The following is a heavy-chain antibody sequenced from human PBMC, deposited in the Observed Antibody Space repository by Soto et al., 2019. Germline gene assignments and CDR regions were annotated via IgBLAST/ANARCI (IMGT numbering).Heavy chain of an antibody. Sequence: ASVKVSCKASGYTFTGYYLHWVRQAPGQGLEWMGWINPNSAATNYAQKFQGWVTITRDTSISTVYMELSRLTSDDTAVYYCARDLAADSFFDSWGQGSMVPVSS. CDR1: GYTFTGYY. CDR3: ARDLAADSFFDS. J-gene: IGHJ4*02. D-gene: IGHD2-15*01. CDR2: INPNSAAT. V-gene: IGHV1-2*04.